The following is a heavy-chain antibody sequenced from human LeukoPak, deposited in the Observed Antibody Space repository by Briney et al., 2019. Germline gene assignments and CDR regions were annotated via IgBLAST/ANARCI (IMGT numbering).Heavy chain of an antibody. J-gene: IGHJ4*02. CDR3: ARSGALTGYLY. CDR1: GGSISSYY. V-gene: IGHV4-59*01. Sequence: SETLSLTCTASGGSISSYYWSWIRQPPGKGLEWIGYIYYSGNTNYNPSLKSRVAISVDTSKHQFSLKLSSVTAADTAVYYCARSGALTGYLYWGQGTLVTVSS. D-gene: IGHD3-9*01. CDR2: IYYSGNT.